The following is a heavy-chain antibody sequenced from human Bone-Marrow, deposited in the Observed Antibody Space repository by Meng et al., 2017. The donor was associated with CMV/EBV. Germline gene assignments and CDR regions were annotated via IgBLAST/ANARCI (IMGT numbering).Heavy chain of an antibody. V-gene: IGHV3-11*04. CDR1: GFTFSDYY. Sequence: GGSLRLSCAASGFTFSDYYMSWIRQAPGKGLEWVSYISSSGSTIYYADSVKGRFAISRDNAKNSLYLQMNSLRAEDTAVYYCARDYDFWSGYYERRGDGMDVWGQGTTVTVSS. J-gene: IGHJ6*02. CDR2: ISSSGSTI. CDR3: ARDYDFWSGYYERRGDGMDV. D-gene: IGHD3-3*01.